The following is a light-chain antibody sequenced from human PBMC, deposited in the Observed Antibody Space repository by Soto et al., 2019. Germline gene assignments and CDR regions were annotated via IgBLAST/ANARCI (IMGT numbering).Light chain of an antibody. CDR2: DVN. J-gene: IGLJ2*01. CDR1: SSDIGAYNF. V-gene: IGLV2-14*03. CDR3: ASWTTSTTMI. Sequence: QSVLTQPASVSGSPGQSITISCTGTSSDIGAYNFVSWYQQHPGKAPKLMLYDVNIRPSGVSKRFSGSKSGNTASQTISGLQAEDDADYYCASWTTSTTMIFGGGTKLTVL.